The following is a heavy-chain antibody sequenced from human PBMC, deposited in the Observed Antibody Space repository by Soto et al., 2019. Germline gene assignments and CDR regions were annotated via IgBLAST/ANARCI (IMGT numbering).Heavy chain of an antibody. CDR2: IYTSGST. CDR3: ARVKGSSGWYVAFDI. D-gene: IGHD6-19*01. V-gene: IGHV4-4*07. CDR1: GGSISSYY. Sequence: QVQLQESGPGLVKPSETLSLTCTVSGGSISSYYWSWIRQPAGKGLEWIGRIYTSGSTNYNPSLKSPVTMSVDTSKNQFSLKLSCVTAADRAVYYCARVKGSSGWYVAFDIWGQGTMVTVSS. J-gene: IGHJ3*02.